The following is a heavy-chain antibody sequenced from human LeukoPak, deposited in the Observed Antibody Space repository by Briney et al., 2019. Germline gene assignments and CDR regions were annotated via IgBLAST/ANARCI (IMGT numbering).Heavy chain of an antibody. CDR3: ARARSGSYTDLDY. CDR1: GYTFTSYG. CDR2: INPNSGGT. V-gene: IGHV1-2*02. D-gene: IGHD1-26*01. Sequence: GASVKVSCKASGYTFTSYGISWVRQAPGQGLEWMGWINPNSGGTNYAQKFQGRVTMTRDTSISTAYMELSRLRSDDTAVYYRARARSGSYTDLDYWGQGTLVTVSS. J-gene: IGHJ4*02.